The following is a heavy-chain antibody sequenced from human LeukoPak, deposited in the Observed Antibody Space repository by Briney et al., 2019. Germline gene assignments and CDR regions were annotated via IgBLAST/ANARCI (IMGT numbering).Heavy chain of an antibody. CDR3: AGGYSSSRDYYYYYMDV. Sequence: GGSLRLSCAASGFTFSSYAMSWVRQAPGKGLEWVSAISGSGGSTYYADSVKGRFTISRDYPKNTLYLQMNSLRAEDTAVYYCAGGYSSSRDYYYYYMDVWGKGTTVTVSS. CDR1: GFTFSSYA. J-gene: IGHJ6*03. V-gene: IGHV3-23*01. D-gene: IGHD6-6*01. CDR2: ISGSGGST.